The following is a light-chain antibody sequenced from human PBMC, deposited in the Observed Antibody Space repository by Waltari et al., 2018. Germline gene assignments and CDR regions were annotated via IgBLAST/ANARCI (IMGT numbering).Light chain of an antibody. CDR1: STDVGGYNY. Sequence: QSALTQPPSASESPGQSVTIPCTGTSTDVGGYNYGSWYQHHPGKAPKLMIYEVSKRPSGVPDRFSGSKSGNTASLTVSGLQAEDEADYYCSSYAGSNNLVFGGGTKLTVL. J-gene: IGLJ2*01. CDR3: SSYAGSNNLV. CDR2: EVS. V-gene: IGLV2-8*01.